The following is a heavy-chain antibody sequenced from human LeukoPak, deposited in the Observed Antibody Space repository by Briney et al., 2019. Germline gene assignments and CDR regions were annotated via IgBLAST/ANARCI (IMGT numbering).Heavy chain of an antibody. D-gene: IGHD2-8*02. CDR3: ARLDCTGDGCYNH. Sequence: PSETLSLTCSVSGDSVTSYYWSWIWQPPGKGLEWIGYVSSDGTTNYTPSLRSRVIMSVDTAKNHISLSLTSLTAADTAIYYCARLDCTGDGCYNHWGRGTLVTVSS. V-gene: IGHV4-59*08. CDR1: GDSVTSYY. J-gene: IGHJ4*02. CDR2: VSSDGTT.